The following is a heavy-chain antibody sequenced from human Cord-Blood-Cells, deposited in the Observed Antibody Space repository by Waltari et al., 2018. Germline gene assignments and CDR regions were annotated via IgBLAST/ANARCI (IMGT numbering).Heavy chain of an antibody. D-gene: IGHD2-2*02. V-gene: IGHV4-34*01. CDR1: GGSFSGYY. J-gene: IGHJ6*02. CDR3: AGSYCSSTSCYTGDGMDV. CDR2: INHSGST. Sequence: QVQLQQWGAGLLKPSETLSLTCAVYGGSFSGYYWSWIRQPPGKGLEWIGEINHSGSTNYNPSRKSRVTISVDTSKNQFSLKRSSVTAADTAVYYCAGSYCSSTSCYTGDGMDVWGQGTTVTVSS.